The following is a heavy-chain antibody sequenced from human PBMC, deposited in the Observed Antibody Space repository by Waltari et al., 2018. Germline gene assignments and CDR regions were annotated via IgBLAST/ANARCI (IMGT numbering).Heavy chain of an antibody. CDR3: ARIGVDFLSGHYYYYYDMDV. CDR2: TRPIATTN. D-gene: IGHD3-3*01. J-gene: IGHJ6*02. Sequence: EVQLVESGGGLVEPGGSLRLSCAASGFNFSNYEINWVGQAAGKGVEWGSYTRPIATTNHYAGSVDGPFTISRANANNSLYLQMNSLRAEDTAVYYCARIGVDFLSGHYYYYYDMDVWGQGTTVTVSS. CDR1: GFNFSNYE. V-gene: IGHV3-48*03.